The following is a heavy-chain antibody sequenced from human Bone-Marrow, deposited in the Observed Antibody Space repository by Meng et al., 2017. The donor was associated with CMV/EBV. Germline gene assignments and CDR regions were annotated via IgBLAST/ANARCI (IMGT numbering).Heavy chain of an antibody. D-gene: IGHD1-26*01. CDR2: IYYSGST. V-gene: IGHV4-59*01. CDR3: ARWGGAAFDI. CDR1: GGSISSYY. Sequence: SETLSLTCTVSGGSISSYYWSWIRQPPGKGLEWIGYIYYSGSTNYNPSLKSRVTISVDTSKNQFSLKLISVTAADTAVYYCARWGGAAFDIWGQGTMVTVSS. J-gene: IGHJ3*02.